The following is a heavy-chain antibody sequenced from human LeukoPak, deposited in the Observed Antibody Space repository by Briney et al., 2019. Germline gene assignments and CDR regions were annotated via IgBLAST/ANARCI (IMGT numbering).Heavy chain of an antibody. CDR3: ARGLYCSSTSCYPWFDP. V-gene: IGHV1-8*01. J-gene: IGHJ5*02. D-gene: IGHD2-2*01. CDR2: MNPNSGNT. Sequence: ASVKVSCKASGYTFTSYDINWVRQATGQGLEWMGWMNPNSGNTGYAQKFQGRVTMTRNTFISTAYMELSSLRSEDTAVYYCARGLYCSSTSCYPWFDPWGQGTLVTVSS. CDR1: GYTFTSYD.